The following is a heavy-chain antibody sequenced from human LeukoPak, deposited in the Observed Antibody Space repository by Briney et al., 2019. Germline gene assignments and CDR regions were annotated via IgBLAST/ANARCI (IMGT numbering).Heavy chain of an antibody. D-gene: IGHD6-6*01. CDR1: GFTFDVYA. CDR2: ISSSSSYI. CDR3: AGRAARGYFDY. V-gene: IGHV3-21*01. Sequence: PGGSLRLSCAASGFTFDVYAMHWVRQAPGKGLEWVSSISSSSSYIYYADSVKGRFTISRDNAKNSLYLQMNSLRAEDTAVYYCAGRAARGYFDYWGQGTLVTVSS. J-gene: IGHJ4*02.